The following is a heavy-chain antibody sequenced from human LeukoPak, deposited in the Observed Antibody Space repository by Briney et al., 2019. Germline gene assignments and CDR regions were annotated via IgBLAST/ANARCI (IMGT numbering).Heavy chain of an antibody. D-gene: IGHD3-3*01. CDR2: ISAYNGNT. CDR1: GYTFTSYG. V-gene: IGHV1-18*01. CDR3: ARGNYDFWSGLQPFDY. Sequence: ASVKVSCKVSGYTFTSYGISWVRQAPGQGLEWMGWISAYNGNTNYAQKLQGRVTMTTDTSTSTAYMELRSLRSDDTAVYYCARGNYDFWSGLQPFDYWGQGTLVTVSS. J-gene: IGHJ4*02.